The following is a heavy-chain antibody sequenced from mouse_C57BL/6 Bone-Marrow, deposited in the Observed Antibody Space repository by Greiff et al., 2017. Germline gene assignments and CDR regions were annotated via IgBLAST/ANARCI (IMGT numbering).Heavy chain of an antibody. D-gene: IGHD2-1*01. J-gene: IGHJ2*01. V-gene: IGHV14-4*01. CDR3: ASFAGNFCGF. Sequence: EVQGVESGAELVRPGASVKLSCTASGFTIKDDYIHWVKQRPEQGLEWIGWIDPEIGDTEYASKFQGKATITSDTSSNTAYLLLSSLTTEDTAVYYCASFAGNFCGFRGQGTTLTVAS. CDR2: IDPEIGDT. CDR1: GFTIKDDY.